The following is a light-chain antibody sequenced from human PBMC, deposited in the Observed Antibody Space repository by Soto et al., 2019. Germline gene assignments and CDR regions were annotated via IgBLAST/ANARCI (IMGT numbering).Light chain of an antibody. CDR1: TLGSKF. CDR2: EDT. CDR3: QDWDSGTVV. V-gene: IGLV3-1*01. Sequence: SYELTQPPSVSVSPGQTANITCSGNTLGSKFVFWYQQKAGQSPMVVIYEDTKRPSESPERFSGSNSGNTATLTISGTQAMDEADFYCQDWDSGTVVFGGGTKVTVL. J-gene: IGLJ2*01.